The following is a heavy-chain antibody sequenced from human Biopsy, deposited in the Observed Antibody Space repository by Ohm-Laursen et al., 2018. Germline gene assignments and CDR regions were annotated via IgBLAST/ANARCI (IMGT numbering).Heavy chain of an antibody. Sequence: ASVKVSCKASGGTFITYAISWVRQAPGHGLEWMGGIIPMFGTANYAQMFQGRVTISADESTSTSYMELSSLTTEDTAIYYCARGPHSGSHSCFDYWGRGTLVTVSS. J-gene: IGHJ4*02. V-gene: IGHV1-69*13. CDR1: GGTFITYA. CDR3: ARGPHSGSHSCFDY. D-gene: IGHD1-26*01. CDR2: IIPMFGTA.